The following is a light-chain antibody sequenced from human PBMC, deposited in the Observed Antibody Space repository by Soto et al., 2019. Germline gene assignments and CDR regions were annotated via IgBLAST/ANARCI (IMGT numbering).Light chain of an antibody. CDR1: QSIDTW. V-gene: IGKV1-5*03. CDR3: QQSYSTPPWT. CDR2: KAS. Sequence: DIQMTQSPATLAASVGDRVSITCRASQSIDTWLAWYQQKAGKAPNLLIYKASRLESGVPSRFSGSGSGTDFTLTISSLQPEDFATYYCQQSYSTPPWTFGQGTKVDIK. J-gene: IGKJ1*01.